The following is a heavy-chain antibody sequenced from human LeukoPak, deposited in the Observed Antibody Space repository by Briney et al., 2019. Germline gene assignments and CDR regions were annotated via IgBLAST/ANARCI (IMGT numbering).Heavy chain of an antibody. D-gene: IGHD6-19*01. V-gene: IGHV1-2*02. CDR2: INPNSGGT. CDR3: ARVRSGWYSDAFDI. J-gene: IGHJ3*02. Sequence: ASVKVSCKASGYTFTRYYMHWVRQAPGQGLEWMGWINPNSGGTNYAQKFQGRVTMTRDTSISTAYMELSRLRSEDTAVYYCARVRSGWYSDAFDIWGQGTMVTVSS. CDR1: GYTFTRYY.